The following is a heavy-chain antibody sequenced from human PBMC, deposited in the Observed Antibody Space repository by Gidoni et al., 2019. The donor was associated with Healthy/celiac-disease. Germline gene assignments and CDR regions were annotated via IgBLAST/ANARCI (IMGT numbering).Heavy chain of an antibody. D-gene: IGHD6-19*01. CDR1: GYSVTSYW. CDR3: AGTLSSGWYGGAFDI. V-gene: IGHV5-51*01. J-gene: IGHJ3*02. Sequence: EVQLVQSGAEVKKPGESLTISRKGSGYSVTSYWIGWVRQMPGKGLEWMGIIYPGDSDTRYSPSFQGQVTISADKSISTAYLQWSSLKASDTAMYYCAGTLSSGWYGGAFDIWGQGTMVTVSS. CDR2: IYPGDSDT.